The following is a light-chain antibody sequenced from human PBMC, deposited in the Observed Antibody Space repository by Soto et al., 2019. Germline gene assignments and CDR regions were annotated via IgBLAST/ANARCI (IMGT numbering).Light chain of an antibody. Sequence: EIVLTQSPGTLSLSPGERATLSCRASQSLSRTYLAWYQQRPGQAPRLLIYGASSRATGIPDRFSGSGSGTDFTLTISRLEPEAFAVYYCQQYDSSPHTFGGGTKVEIK. CDR3: QQYDSSPHT. CDR2: GAS. V-gene: IGKV3-20*01. J-gene: IGKJ4*02. CDR1: QSLSRTY.